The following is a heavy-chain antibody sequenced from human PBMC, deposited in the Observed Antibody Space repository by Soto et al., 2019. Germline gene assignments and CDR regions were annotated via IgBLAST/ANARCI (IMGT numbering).Heavy chain of an antibody. D-gene: IGHD6-13*01. CDR1: GFTFNTYW. Sequence: EVHLVESGGGLVQPGGSLRLSCTASGFTFNTYWMHWVRQVPGKRLVWVSRINSDVSSTTYADSVKGLFTISRDNAKNMLYLQMNSLRVEDTAVYYCSRGPEGINWYTHPIDYWGQGTLGTVSA. V-gene: IGHV3-74*01. J-gene: IGHJ4*02. CDR2: INSDVSST. CDR3: SRGPEGINWYTHPIDY.